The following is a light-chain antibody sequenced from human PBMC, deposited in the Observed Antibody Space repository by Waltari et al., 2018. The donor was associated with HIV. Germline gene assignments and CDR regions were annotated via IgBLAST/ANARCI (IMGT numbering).Light chain of an antibody. CDR3: QVWDGDSNHVV. Sequence: SYMLTQPPSVSVAPGATARITCEGDNIGSRSVQRYQQKAGQAPVLGIYYDIDRPSGIPERCSGSNSDNTATLTTSRVEAGDEADYYCQVWDGDSNHVVFGGGTKLTVL. CDR2: YDI. J-gene: IGLJ2*01. V-gene: IGLV3-21*04. CDR1: NIGSRS.